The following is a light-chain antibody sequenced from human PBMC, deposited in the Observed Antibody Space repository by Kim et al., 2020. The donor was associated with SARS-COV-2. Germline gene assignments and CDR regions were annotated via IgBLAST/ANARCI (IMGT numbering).Light chain of an antibody. J-gene: IGLJ3*02. Sequence: SYELTQPPSVSVSPGQTASITCSGDKLGDKYACWYQQKPGQSPVLVIYQDSKRPSGIPERFSGSNSGNTATLTISGTQAKDEADYYCQAWGSSSPVFGGGTQLTVL. CDR1: KLGDKY. CDR2: QDS. V-gene: IGLV3-1*01. CDR3: QAWGSSSPV.